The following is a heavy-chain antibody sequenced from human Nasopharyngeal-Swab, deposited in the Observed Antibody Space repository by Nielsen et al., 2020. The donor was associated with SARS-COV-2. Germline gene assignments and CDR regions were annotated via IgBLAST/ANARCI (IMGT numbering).Heavy chain of an antibody. CDR1: GFTFDEYA. CDR2: ISWNSGRT. V-gene: IGHV3-9*01. Sequence: SLKISCAASGFTFDEYAMHWVRQAPGKGLEWVSGISWNSGRTGYADSVKGRFTTSRDNAKNSLYLHMNSLRAEDTALYYCAKARVRYGDYSPFDYWGQGTLVTVSS. J-gene: IGHJ4*02. D-gene: IGHD4-17*01. CDR3: AKARVRYGDYSPFDY.